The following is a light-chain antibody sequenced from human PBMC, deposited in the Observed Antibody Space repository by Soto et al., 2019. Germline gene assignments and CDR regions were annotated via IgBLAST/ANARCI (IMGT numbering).Light chain of an antibody. CDR1: SSDVGGYNY. V-gene: IGLV2-14*01. CDR3: SSYTSSSPVV. J-gene: IGLJ2*01. CDR2: DVS. Sequence: SALTQPASVSGSPGQSITISCTGTSSDVGGYNYVSWYQQHPGKVPKLMIYDVSNRPSGVSNRFSGFKSGNTASLTISGLQAEDEADYYCSSYTSSSPVVFGGGTQLTVL.